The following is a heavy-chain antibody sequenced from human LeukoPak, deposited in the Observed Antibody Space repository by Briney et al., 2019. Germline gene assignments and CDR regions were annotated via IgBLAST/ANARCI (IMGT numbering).Heavy chain of an antibody. D-gene: IGHD3-10*01. Sequence: GGSLRLSCAASGFTVSGNYMTWVRQAPGKGLECVSVIYSGGSTYYADSVRGRFTISRDNAKNTLYLQMNSLRAEDTAVYYCARDLGGSDDYWGQGTLVTVSS. J-gene: IGHJ4*02. CDR3: ARDLGGSDDY. CDR1: GFTVSGNY. V-gene: IGHV3-66*01. CDR2: IYSGGST.